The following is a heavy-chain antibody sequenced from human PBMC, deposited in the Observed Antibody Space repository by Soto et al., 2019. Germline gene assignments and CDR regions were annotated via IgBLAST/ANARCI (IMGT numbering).Heavy chain of an antibody. CDR2: IYPDDSNT. CDR3: ARRISGSYPIDDAFDI. V-gene: IGHV5-51*01. CDR1: GYSFRSYW. D-gene: IGHD1-26*01. J-gene: IGHJ3*02. Sequence: PGESLKISCKTSGYSFRSYWIGWVRQMPGKGLEWMGIIYPDDSNTRYGPSFQGQVTISADKSISTAFLQWSSLKASDTAMYYCARRISGSYPIDDAFDIWGQGTMVTVSS.